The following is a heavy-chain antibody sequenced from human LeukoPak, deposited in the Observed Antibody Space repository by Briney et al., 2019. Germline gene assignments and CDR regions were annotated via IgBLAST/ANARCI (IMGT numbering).Heavy chain of an antibody. Sequence: SETLSLTCAVSGGSISSSNWWSWVRQPPGKGLEWIGEIYHSGSTNYNPSLKSRVTISVDTSKNQFSLKLSSVTAADTAVYYCARVQVAGTPFSTHYYYYYMDVWGKGTTVTVSS. V-gene: IGHV4-4*02. CDR3: ARVQVAGTPFSTHYYYYYMDV. CDR2: IYHSGST. J-gene: IGHJ6*03. CDR1: GGSISSSNW. D-gene: IGHD6-19*01.